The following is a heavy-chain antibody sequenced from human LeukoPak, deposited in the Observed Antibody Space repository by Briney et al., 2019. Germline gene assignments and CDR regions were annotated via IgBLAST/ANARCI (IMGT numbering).Heavy chain of an antibody. Sequence: PSETLSLTCAVYGGSFSGYYWSWIRQPPGKGLEWIGEINHSGSTNYNPSLKSRVTISVDTSKNQFSLQLNSVTPEDTAVYYCARVLAGTIDWSWFDPWGQGTLVTVSS. D-gene: IGHD6-19*01. CDR1: GGSFSGYY. V-gene: IGHV4-34*01. CDR3: ARVLAGTIDWSWFDP. J-gene: IGHJ5*02. CDR2: INHSGST.